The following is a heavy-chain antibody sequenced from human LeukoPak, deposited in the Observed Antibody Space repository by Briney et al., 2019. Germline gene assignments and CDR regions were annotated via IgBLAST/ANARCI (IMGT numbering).Heavy chain of an antibody. J-gene: IGHJ4*02. CDR1: GFTFDDYA. D-gene: IGHD4-23*01. Sequence: GRSLRLSCAASGFTFDDYAMHWVRQAPGKGLEWVSGISWNSGSIGYADSVKGRFTISRDNAKNSLYLQMNSLRAEDTALYYCAKDRGYGGNLAFTGYFDYWGQGTLVTVSS. V-gene: IGHV3-9*01. CDR2: ISWNSGSI. CDR3: AKDRGYGGNLAFTGYFDY.